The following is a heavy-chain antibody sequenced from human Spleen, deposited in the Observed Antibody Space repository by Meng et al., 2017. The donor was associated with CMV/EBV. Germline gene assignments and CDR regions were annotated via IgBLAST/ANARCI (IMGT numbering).Heavy chain of an antibody. V-gene: IGHV3-21*01. CDR3: ARLGDYDFWSGYYTGPFRLSATGGGMDV. Sequence: GESLKISCAASGFIFSSYDMTWVRQAPGKGLEWVSSITSGSGSIYYADSVNGRFTVSRDNARNSLYLQMNTLRAEDTAVYYCARLGDYDFWSGYYTGPFRLSATGGGMDVWGQGTTVTVSS. CDR2: ITSGSGSI. CDR1: GFIFSSYD. D-gene: IGHD3-3*01. J-gene: IGHJ6*02.